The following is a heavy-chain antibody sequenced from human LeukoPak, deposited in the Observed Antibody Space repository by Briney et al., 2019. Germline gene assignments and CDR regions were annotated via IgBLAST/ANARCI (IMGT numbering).Heavy chain of an antibody. CDR3: ARLSRDYDILTGYSQSEYFDY. V-gene: IGHV4-39*01. J-gene: IGHJ4*02. D-gene: IGHD3-9*01. CDR1: GDSISSGSYY. CDR2: IYYTGYT. Sequence: ASETLSLTCTVSGDSISSGSYYWGWTRQPPGKGLEWIGSIYYTGYTFYNPSLKSRVTISVDTSKNQFSLKLSSVTAADTAVYYCARLSRDYDILTGYSQSEYFDYWGQGTLVTVSS.